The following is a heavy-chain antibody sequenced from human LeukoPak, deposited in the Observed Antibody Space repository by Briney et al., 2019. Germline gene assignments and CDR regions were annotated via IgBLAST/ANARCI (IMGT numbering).Heavy chain of an antibody. Sequence: SETLSLTCTVSGGSISSYYLSWIRQPAGKGLEWIGRIYTSGSTNYNPSLKSRVTMSVDTSKNQFSLKLSSVTAADTAVYYCARDPGLDYDFWSGLPSSASNYGMDVWGQGTTVTVSS. CDR1: GGSISSYY. D-gene: IGHD3-3*01. CDR3: ARDPGLDYDFWSGLPSSASNYGMDV. V-gene: IGHV4-4*07. J-gene: IGHJ6*02. CDR2: IYTSGST.